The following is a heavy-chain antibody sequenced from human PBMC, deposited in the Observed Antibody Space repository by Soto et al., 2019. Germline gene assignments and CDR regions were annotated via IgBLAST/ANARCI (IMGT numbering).Heavy chain of an antibody. V-gene: IGHV1-69*01. Sequence: QVQVVQSGAEVKKPGSSVKVSCKVSGGIFTNNAISWVRQAPGQGLEWLGGVIPLFDTAYYAQIFRGRLRISADGATTTAYMELSGLRSADTAVYFCATGGQNDGYNFYHGMDVWGQGTTVAVS. CDR2: VIPLFDTA. D-gene: IGHD2-15*01. CDR3: ATGGQNDGYNFYHGMDV. CDR1: GGIFTNNA. J-gene: IGHJ6*02.